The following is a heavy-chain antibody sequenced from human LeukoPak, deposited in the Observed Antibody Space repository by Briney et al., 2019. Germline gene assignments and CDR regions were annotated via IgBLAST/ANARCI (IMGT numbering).Heavy chain of an antibody. J-gene: IGHJ3*02. CDR1: GGSISGGGYY. V-gene: IGHV4-31*03. Sequence: PSETLSLPSTVSGGSISGGGYYSSWIRPHPGKGVEWIGCIYYSGSTYYNPSLKSRVTISVDTSKSHFSLKLSSVTAAGTAVYYCARTQSITMVRGITYAFDIWGQGTMVTVSS. CDR2: IYYSGST. CDR3: ARTQSITMVRGITYAFDI. D-gene: IGHD3-10*01.